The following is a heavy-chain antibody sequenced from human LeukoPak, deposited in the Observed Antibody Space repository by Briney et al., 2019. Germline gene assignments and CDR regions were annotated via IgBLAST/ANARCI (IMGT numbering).Heavy chain of an antibody. D-gene: IGHD4-17*01. V-gene: IGHV3-21*04. CDR3: ARVHRCEATVTD. CDR2: ISSSSTYI. J-gene: IGHJ4*02. Sequence: GGSLRLSCAASGFTFSSYSMSWIRQAPGKGLEWVSSISSSSTYIYCADSVKGRFTISRDNAKNSLYLQMNSLRAEDTAVYYCARVHRCEATVTDWGQGTLVTVSS. CDR1: GFTFSSYS.